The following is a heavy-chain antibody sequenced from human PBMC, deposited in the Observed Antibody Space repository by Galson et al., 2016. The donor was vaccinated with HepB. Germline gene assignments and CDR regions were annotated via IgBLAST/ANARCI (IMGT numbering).Heavy chain of an antibody. Sequence: SLRLSCAASGFTFSSYSMNWVRQAPGKGLEWVSFLSTSSSTIYYSDSVKGRFTVSRDNGKNSLYLQMNSLRDEDTAVYYCAGGLLYFDWYQLEGYGMDVWGQGTTVTVSS. J-gene: IGHJ6*02. CDR2: LSTSSSTI. CDR1: GFTFSSYS. V-gene: IGHV3-48*02. D-gene: IGHD3-9*01. CDR3: AGGLLYFDWYQLEGYGMDV.